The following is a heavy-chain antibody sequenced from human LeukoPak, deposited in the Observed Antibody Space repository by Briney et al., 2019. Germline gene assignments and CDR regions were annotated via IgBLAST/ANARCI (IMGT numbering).Heavy chain of an antibody. CDR1: GGTFSSYA. Sequence: SVKVSCKASGGTFSSYAISWVRQAPGQGLEWMGRIIPIFGTANYAQKFQGRVTITTDESTSAAYMELSSLRSEDTAVYYCARDRRDGYNPDFDYWGQGTLVTVSS. CDR2: IIPIFGTA. J-gene: IGHJ4*02. D-gene: IGHD5-24*01. CDR3: ARDRRDGYNPDFDY. V-gene: IGHV1-69*05.